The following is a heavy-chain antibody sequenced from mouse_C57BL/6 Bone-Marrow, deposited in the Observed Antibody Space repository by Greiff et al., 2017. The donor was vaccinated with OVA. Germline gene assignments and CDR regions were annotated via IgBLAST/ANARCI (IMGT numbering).Heavy chain of an antibody. J-gene: IGHJ3*01. V-gene: IGHV1-64*01. D-gene: IGHD1-1*01. Sequence: QVQLKQPGAELVKPGASVKLSCKASGYTFTSYWMHWVKQRPGQGLEWIGMIHPNSGSTNYNEKFKSKATLTVDKSSSTAYMQLSSLTSEDSAVYYCARSGGSSYGGAWFAYWGQGTLVTVSA. CDR1: GYTFTSYW. CDR3: ARSGGSSYGGAWFAY. CDR2: IHPNSGST.